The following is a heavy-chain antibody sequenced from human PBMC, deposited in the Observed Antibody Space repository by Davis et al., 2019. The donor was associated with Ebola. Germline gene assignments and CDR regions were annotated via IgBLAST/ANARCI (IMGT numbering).Heavy chain of an antibody. J-gene: IGHJ6*02. CDR2: IYPGDSDT. Sequence: GESLKISCKGSGYSFTSYWIGWVRQMPGKGLEWMGTIYPGDSDTRYSPSFQGQVTISADKSISTAYLQWSSLKASDTAMYYCASSRYYYGSGSYWPQNYYYGMDVWGQGTTVTVSS. CDR1: GYSFTSYW. CDR3: ASSRYYYGSGSYWPQNYYYGMDV. V-gene: IGHV5-51*01. D-gene: IGHD3-10*01.